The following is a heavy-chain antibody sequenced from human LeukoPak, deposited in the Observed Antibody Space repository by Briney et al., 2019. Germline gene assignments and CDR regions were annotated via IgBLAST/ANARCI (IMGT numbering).Heavy chain of an antibody. CDR2: INPSGGST. V-gene: IGHV1-46*01. D-gene: IGHD6-19*01. CDR3: ARVAARSVAGNYWFDP. Sequence: ASVKVSCKASGYTFTGYYMHWVRQAPGQGLEWMGIINPSGGSTSYAQKFQGRVTMTRDMSTSTVYMELSSLRSEDTAVYYCARVAARSVAGNYWFDPWGQGTLVTVSS. J-gene: IGHJ5*02. CDR1: GYTFTGYY.